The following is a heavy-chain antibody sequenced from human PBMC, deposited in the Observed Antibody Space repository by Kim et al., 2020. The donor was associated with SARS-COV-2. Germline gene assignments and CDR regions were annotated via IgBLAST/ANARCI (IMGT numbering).Heavy chain of an antibody. V-gene: IGHV3-66*01. Sequence: GGSLRLSCAASGFSVSSNYMNWVRQAPGKGLEWVSVLYSVGSTRYADFVKGRFTISRDNSKNTVYLQMNSLRAEDTAVYYCARETSSHWGQGTMVTVSS. CDR2: LYSVGST. CDR3: ARETSSH. D-gene: IGHD2-2*01. CDR1: GFSVSSNY. J-gene: IGHJ3*01.